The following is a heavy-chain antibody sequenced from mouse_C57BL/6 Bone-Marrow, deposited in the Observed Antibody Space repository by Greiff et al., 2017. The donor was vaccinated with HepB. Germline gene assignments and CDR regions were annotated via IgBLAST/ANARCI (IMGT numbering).Heavy chain of an antibody. D-gene: IGHD1-1*01. CDR2: IYPGDGDT. Sequence: VHLVESGPELVKPGASVKISCKASGYAFSSSWMNWVKQRPGKGLEWIGRIYPGDGDTNYNGKFKGKATLTADKFSSTAYRQLSSLTSEDSAVYYCGREFLVLLRSFDYWGQGTTLTVSS. V-gene: IGHV1-82*01. J-gene: IGHJ2*01. CDR3: GREFLVLLRSFDY. CDR1: GYAFSSSW.